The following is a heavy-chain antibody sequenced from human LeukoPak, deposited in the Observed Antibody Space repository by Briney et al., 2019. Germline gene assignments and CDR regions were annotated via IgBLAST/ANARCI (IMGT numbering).Heavy chain of an antibody. CDR1: GGSISSGSYY. D-gene: IGHD3-22*01. CDR2: IYTSGST. CDR3: ASTLTYYYDSSGYPLDY. Sequence: SQTLSLTCTVSGGSISSGSYYWSWIRQPAGKGLELIGRIYTSGSTNYNPSLKSRVTISVDTSKNQFSLKLSSVTAADTAVYYCASTLTYYYDSSGYPLDYWGQGTLVTVSS. V-gene: IGHV4-61*02. J-gene: IGHJ4*02.